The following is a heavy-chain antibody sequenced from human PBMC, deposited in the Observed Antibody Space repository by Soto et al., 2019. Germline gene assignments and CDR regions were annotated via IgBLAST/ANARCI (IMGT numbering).Heavy chain of an antibody. D-gene: IGHD3-22*01. Sequence: SDTLSLTCTVSYGSISTSSYYWGWIRQSPGKGLEWIGTIFYTGRTYYNPSLESRVTLSVDTSKNQFSLHLTSVTAADTAVYYCTRHHPHHYDSSGYFDYWGQGALVTVS. CDR1: YGSISTSSYY. J-gene: IGHJ4*02. CDR3: TRHHPHHYDSSGYFDY. V-gene: IGHV4-39*01. CDR2: IFYTGRT.